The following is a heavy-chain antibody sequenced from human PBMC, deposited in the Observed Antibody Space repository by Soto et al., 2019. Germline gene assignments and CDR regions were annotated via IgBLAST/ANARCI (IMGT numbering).Heavy chain of an antibody. D-gene: IGHD3-22*01. Sequence: GGSLRLSCAASGFTFSSYAMSWARQAPGKGPEWVSAISGSGGSTYYADSVKGRFTISRDNSKNTLYLQMNSLRAEDTAVYSCAAPRPYYYDSSGYLYWGQGTLVTV. CDR3: AAPRPYYYDSSGYLY. V-gene: IGHV3-23*01. CDR2: ISGSGGST. CDR1: GFTFSSYA. J-gene: IGHJ4*02.